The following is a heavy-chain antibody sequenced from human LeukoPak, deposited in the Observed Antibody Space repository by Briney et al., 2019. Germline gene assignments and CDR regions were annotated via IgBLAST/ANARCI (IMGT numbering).Heavy chain of an antibody. D-gene: IGHD2-15*01. Sequence: ASVKVSCKASGFTFTNYYMHWVRQAPGQGLEWMGRINPSGGTTSFAQRFQGRVTMTRDTSTGTVYMELSSLRSEDTAMYYCARDCRGGSWGDYWGQGTLVTVSS. CDR3: ARDCRGGSWGDY. CDR1: GFTFTNYY. J-gene: IGHJ4*02. V-gene: IGHV1-46*01. CDR2: INPSGGTT.